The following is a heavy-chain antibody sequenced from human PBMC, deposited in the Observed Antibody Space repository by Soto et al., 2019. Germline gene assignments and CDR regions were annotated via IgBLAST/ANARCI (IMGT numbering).Heavy chain of an antibody. D-gene: IGHD2-15*01. V-gene: IGHV4-34*01. CDR2: INHSGRP. CDR3: ARACSGGSCYDH. CDR1: GGSFSGYY. Sequence: QVQLQQWGAGLLKPSETLSLTCAVYGGSFSGYYWCWIRQPPGKGLEWIGEINHSGRPNYNPSLKRRRTISVEPSYNQFCLKVSPGNAAVTAVYYCARACSGGSCYDHWGQGTLGTVSS. J-gene: IGHJ5*02.